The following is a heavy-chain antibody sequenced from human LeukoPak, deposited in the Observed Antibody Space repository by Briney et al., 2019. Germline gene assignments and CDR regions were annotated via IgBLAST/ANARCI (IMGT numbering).Heavy chain of an antibody. J-gene: IGHJ4*02. V-gene: IGHV3-23*01. CDR1: GLTLNNYG. CDR3: AKRGVVIRVFLVGFHKEAYYFDS. CDR2: LSGSGGGT. Sequence: GGSLRLSCAVSGLTLNNYGMSWVRQAPGKGLEWVAGLSGSGGGTNYADSVQGRFTISRDNPKNTLYLQMNSLRAEDTAVYFCAKRGVVIRVFLVGFHKEAYYFDSWGQGALVTVSS. D-gene: IGHD3-10*01.